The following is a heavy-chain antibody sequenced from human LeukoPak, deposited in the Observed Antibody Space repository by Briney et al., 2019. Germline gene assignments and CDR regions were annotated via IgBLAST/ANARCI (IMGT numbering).Heavy chain of an antibody. Sequence: PGGSLRLSWAASGSTFSSYEMNWVRQAPGKGLEWVSYISSGGSTIYYADSVKGRFTISRDNAKNSLYLQMNSLRAEDTAVYYCARGGHYGWGLGYWGQGTLVTVSS. J-gene: IGHJ4*02. CDR1: GSTFSSYE. CDR3: ARGGHYGWGLGY. CDR2: ISSGGSTI. V-gene: IGHV3-48*03. D-gene: IGHD4-17*01.